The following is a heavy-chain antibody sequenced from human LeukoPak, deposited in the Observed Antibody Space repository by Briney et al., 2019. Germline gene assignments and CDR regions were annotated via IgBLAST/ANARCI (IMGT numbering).Heavy chain of an antibody. Sequence: SETLSLTCTVSGGSISSYYWSWIRQPPGKGLEWIGYIYYSGSTYYNPSLKSRVTISVDTSKNQFSLKLSSVTAADTAVYYCARSKGSEYYYGSGRFYYFDYWGQGTLVTVSS. CDR2: IYYSGST. D-gene: IGHD3-10*01. CDR3: ARSKGSEYYYGSGRFYYFDY. CDR1: GGSISSYY. J-gene: IGHJ4*02. V-gene: IGHV4-59*08.